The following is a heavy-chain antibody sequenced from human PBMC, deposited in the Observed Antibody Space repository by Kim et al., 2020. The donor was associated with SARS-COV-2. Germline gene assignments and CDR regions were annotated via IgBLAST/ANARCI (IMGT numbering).Heavy chain of an antibody. CDR2: IYYSGST. J-gene: IGHJ6*03. Sequence: SETLSLTCTVSGGSISSYYWSWIRQPPGKGLEWIGYIYYSGSTNYNPSLKSRVTISVDTSKNQFSLKLSSVTAADTAGYYCARAGLTEGAMVRGVMGDYYMDVWGKGTTVTVSS. CDR3: ARAGLTEGAMVRGVMGDYYMDV. V-gene: IGHV4-59*01. D-gene: IGHD3-10*01. CDR1: GGSISSYY.